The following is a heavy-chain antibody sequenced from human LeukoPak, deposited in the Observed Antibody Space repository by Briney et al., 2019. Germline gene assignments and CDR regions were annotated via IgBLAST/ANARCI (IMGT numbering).Heavy chain of an antibody. CDR3: ARWLDQLADAFDI. Sequence: GASVKVSCTASGYTFTSYAMHWVRQAPGQRLEWMGWINAGNGNTKYSQKFQGRVTITRDTSASTAYMELSSLRSEDMAVYYCARWLDQLADAFDIWGQGTMVTVSS. D-gene: IGHD6-19*01. CDR1: GYTFTSYA. V-gene: IGHV1-3*01. J-gene: IGHJ3*02. CDR2: INAGNGNT.